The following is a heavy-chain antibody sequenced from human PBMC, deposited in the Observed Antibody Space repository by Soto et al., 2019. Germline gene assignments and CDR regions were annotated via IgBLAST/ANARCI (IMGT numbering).Heavy chain of an antibody. CDR1: GFTFSSYG. CDR3: AKEPLDGDYVS. V-gene: IGHV3-30*18. Sequence: QVQLVESEGGVVQPGRSLKLSCAASGFTFSSYGMHWVRQAPGKGLEWVAVISYDGSNKYYADSVKGRFTISRDNSKNTLYLQMNSLRAEDTAVYYCAKEPLDGDYVSWGQGTLVTVSS. CDR2: ISYDGSNK. J-gene: IGHJ4*02. D-gene: IGHD4-17*01.